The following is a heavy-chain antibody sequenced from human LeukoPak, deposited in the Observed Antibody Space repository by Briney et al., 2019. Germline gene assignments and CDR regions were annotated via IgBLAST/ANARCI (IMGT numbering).Heavy chain of an antibody. J-gene: IGHJ4*02. CDR3: ARADRFPIDY. D-gene: IGHD1-14*01. Sequence: RASVKVSCKASGYTFTSYYMHWVRQAPGQGLEWMGIINPSGGSTSYAQKFQGRVTMTRNTSISTAYMELSSLRSEDTAVYYCARADRFPIDYWGQGTLVTVSS. V-gene: IGHV1-46*01. CDR2: INPSGGST. CDR1: GYTFTSYY.